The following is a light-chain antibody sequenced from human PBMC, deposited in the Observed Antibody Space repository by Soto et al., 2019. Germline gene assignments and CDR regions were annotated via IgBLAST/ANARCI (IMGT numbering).Light chain of an antibody. CDR3: QQHNGWPLT. CDR2: GIS. CDR1: QSVSSN. J-gene: IGKJ5*01. V-gene: IGKV3D-15*01. Sequence: EIVMTQSPVTLSVSPGETATLSRRASQSVSSNLAWYQQKPGQAPRLLIYGISTRATGIPARFSGSGSGTEFTLTISSLQSEDFAVYYCQQHNGWPLTFGQGTRVE.